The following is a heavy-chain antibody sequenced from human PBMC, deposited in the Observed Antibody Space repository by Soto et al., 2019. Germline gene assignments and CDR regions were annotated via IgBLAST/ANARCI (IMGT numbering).Heavy chain of an antibody. V-gene: IGHV1-69*13. D-gene: IGHD2-2*01. J-gene: IGHJ6*04. CDR2: IIPIFGTA. Sequence: SVKVSCKASGCTFSSYAISWVRQAPGQGLEWMGGIIPIFGTANYAQKFQGRVTITADESTSTAYMELSSLRSEDTAVYYCARRYCSSTRCRSDYYYYGMDVWGKGTTLTVSS. CDR1: GCTFSSYA. CDR3: ARRYCSSTRCRSDYYYYGMDV.